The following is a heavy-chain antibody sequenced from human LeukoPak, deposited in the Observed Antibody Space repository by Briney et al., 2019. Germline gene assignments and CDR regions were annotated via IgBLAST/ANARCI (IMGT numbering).Heavy chain of an antibody. CDR2: IYWDDDK. D-gene: IGHD6-19*01. CDR3: AHSRGWPPYNWFDP. V-gene: IGHV2-5*02. Sequence: SGPTLVNPTQTLRLTCTFSGFSLGTRGVGVGWIRHPPGKALGWLALIYWDDDKRYSPSLKSRLTITKDTSKNQVVLTMTNMDPVDTATYYCAHSRGWPPYNWFDPWGQGTLVTVSS. CDR1: GFSLGTRGVG. J-gene: IGHJ5*02.